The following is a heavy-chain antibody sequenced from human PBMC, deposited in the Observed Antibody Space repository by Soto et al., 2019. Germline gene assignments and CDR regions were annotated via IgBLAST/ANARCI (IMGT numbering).Heavy chain of an antibody. V-gene: IGHV3-74*01. CDR1: GFTFSSYW. CDR2: INPDGRGT. Sequence: EVQLVESGGGLVPPGGSLTLSCAASGFTFSSYWMHWVRQAPGKGVVWVSRINPDGRGTNYADSEKGRFTTSRDNAKNTLYLQMNSLRPEDTAVYYCARVGQGYWYFALWGRGTLVTVSS. CDR3: ARVGQGYWYFAL. J-gene: IGHJ2*01.